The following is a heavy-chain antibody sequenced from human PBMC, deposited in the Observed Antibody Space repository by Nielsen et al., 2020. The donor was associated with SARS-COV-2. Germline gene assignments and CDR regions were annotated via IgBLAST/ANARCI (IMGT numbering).Heavy chain of an antibody. Sequence: GESLKISCAASGFTFSSYAMSWVRQAPGKGLEWVSAISGSGGSTYYADSVKGRFTISRDNAKNTLYLQMNSLRAEDTAVYYCARVKIGNWFDPWGQGTLVTVSS. CDR1: GFTFSSYA. J-gene: IGHJ5*02. D-gene: IGHD3-22*01. CDR2: ISGSGGST. CDR3: ARVKIGNWFDP. V-gene: IGHV3-23*01.